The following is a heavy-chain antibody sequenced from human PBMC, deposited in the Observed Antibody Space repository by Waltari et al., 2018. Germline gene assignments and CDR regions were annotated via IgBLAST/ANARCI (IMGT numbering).Heavy chain of an antibody. J-gene: IGHJ6*03. Sequence: EVQLVESGGGLVKPGGSLRLSCAASGFTFSSYSMNWVRQAPGKGLEWVSSISSSSSYIYYADSVKGRFTISRDNAKNSLYLQMNSLRAEDTAVYYCAREPPTRPYYDFWSGYYGAYYYYYMDVWGKGTTVTISS. CDR2: ISSSSSYI. V-gene: IGHV3-21*01. D-gene: IGHD3-3*01. CDR1: GFTFSSYS. CDR3: AREPPTRPYYDFWSGYYGAYYYYYMDV.